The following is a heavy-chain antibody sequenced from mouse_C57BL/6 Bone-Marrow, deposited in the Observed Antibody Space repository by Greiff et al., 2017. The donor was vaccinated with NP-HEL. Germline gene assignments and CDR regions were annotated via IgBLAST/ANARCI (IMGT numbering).Heavy chain of an antibody. Sequence: VQLKESGGGLVKPGGSLKLSCAASGFTFSDYGMHWVRQAPEKGLEWVAYISSGSSTIYYADTVKGRFTISRDNAKNTLFLQMTSLRSEDTAMYYCAKKDGFAYWGQGTLVTVSA. CDR3: AKKDGFAY. V-gene: IGHV5-17*01. D-gene: IGHD1-2*01. CDR1: GFTFSDYG. CDR2: ISSGSSTI. J-gene: IGHJ3*01.